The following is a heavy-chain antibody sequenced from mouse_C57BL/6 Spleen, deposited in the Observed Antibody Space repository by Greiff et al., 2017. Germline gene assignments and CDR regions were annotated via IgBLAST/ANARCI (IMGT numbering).Heavy chain of an antibody. D-gene: IGHD2-4*01. CDR3: TRSYYDYDPWFAY. CDR2: IRNKANNHAT. V-gene: IGHV6-6*01. J-gene: IGHJ3*01. CDR1: GLTFSDAW. Sequence: EVKLVESGGGLVQPGGSMKLSCAASGLTFSDAWMDWVRQSPEKGLEWVAEIRNKANNHATYYAESVKGRFTISRDDSKSSVYLQMNSLRAEDTGIYYCTRSYYDYDPWFAYWGQGTLVTVSA.